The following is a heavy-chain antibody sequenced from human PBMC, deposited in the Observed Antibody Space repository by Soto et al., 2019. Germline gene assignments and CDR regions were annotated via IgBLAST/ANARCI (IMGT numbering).Heavy chain of an antibody. CDR1: GFTFSSYE. V-gene: IGHV3-48*03. D-gene: IGHD1-26*01. J-gene: IGHJ4*02. CDR3: ARLNPMGFDY. Sequence: EVLLVESGGGLVQPGGSLRLSCAASGFTFSSYEMNWVRQAPGKGLEWVSYISSSASTIYYADSVKGRFTMSRDNAKDSLYLQMTTLRAEDTAVYYCARLNPMGFDYWGQGTLVTVSS. CDR2: ISSSASTI.